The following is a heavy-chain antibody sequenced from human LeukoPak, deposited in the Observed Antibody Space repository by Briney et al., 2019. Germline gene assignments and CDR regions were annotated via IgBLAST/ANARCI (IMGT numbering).Heavy chain of an antibody. CDR1: GFTFSNYS. D-gene: IGHD3-16*01. CDR3: ARDRGNTGFDY. J-gene: IGHJ4*02. V-gene: IGHV3-21*01. CDR2: ISSSSGYI. Sequence: GGSLRLSCAASGFTFSNYSMNWVRQAPGKGLEWVSSISSSSGYIFYADSVKGRFTISRDNAKRSLYLQMNSLRAEDTAVYYCARDRGNTGFDYWGQGTLVTVSS.